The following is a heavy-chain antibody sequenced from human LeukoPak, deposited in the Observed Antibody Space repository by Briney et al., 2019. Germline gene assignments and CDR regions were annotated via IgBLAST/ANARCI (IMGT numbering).Heavy chain of an antibody. V-gene: IGHV3-23*01. D-gene: IGHD2-15*01. CDR3: ARDWATRRFDY. J-gene: IGHJ4*02. Sequence: PGGSLRLSCAASGFTFSSYAMAWVRRAPGKGLEWVSVISGSGGSTYYADSVKGRFTISRDNSKNTLYLQMNSLRAEDTAVYYCARDWATRRFDYWGQGTLVTVSS. CDR1: GFTFSSYA. CDR2: ISGSGGST.